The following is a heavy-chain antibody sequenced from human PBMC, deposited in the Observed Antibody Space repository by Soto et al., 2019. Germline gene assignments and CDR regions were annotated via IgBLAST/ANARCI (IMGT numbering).Heavy chain of an antibody. Sequence: SETLSLTCTVSGGSMSRYYWTWIRQPPGKGLEWIGNIHYTGSTNYNPSLKSRVTILLGTSTSQFSLKVSSVTAADTAVYYRARGLTISSTDGPLDPWGHGTLVTVS. V-gene: IGHV4-59*01. CDR3: ARGLTISSTDGPLDP. J-gene: IGHJ5*02. D-gene: IGHD1-1*01. CDR1: GGSMSRYY. CDR2: IHYTGST.